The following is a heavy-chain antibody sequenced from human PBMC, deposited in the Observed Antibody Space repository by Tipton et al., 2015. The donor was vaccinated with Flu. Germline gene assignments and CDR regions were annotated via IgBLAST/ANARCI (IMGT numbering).Heavy chain of an antibody. D-gene: IGHD5-24*01. CDR3: VRMKRWLPRDRYLDY. J-gene: IGHJ4*02. CDR2: IYPGDSDT. Sequence: VQLVQSGEEVKMPGESLKISCNASGFNFNIYWIGWVRQMPGKGLEWMGVIYPGDSDTRYSPSFQGQVTISADKSVTTAYLQWSSLKASDTAMYYCVRMKRWLPRDRYLDYWGQGTLVTVSS. V-gene: IGHV5-51*03. CDR1: GFNFNIYW.